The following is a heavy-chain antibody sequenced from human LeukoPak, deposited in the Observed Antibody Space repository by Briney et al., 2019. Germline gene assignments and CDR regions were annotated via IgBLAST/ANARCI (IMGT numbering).Heavy chain of an antibody. Sequence: SETLSLTCTVSGGSISSYYWSWIRQPPGKGLEWIGHIYYSGSTNYNPSLKSRVTISVDTSKNQFSLKLSSVTAADTAVYYCARDRGLMPFDYWGQGTLVTVSS. CDR2: IYYSGST. V-gene: IGHV4-59*01. D-gene: IGHD3-10*01. CDR3: ARDRGLMPFDY. CDR1: GGSISSYY. J-gene: IGHJ4*02.